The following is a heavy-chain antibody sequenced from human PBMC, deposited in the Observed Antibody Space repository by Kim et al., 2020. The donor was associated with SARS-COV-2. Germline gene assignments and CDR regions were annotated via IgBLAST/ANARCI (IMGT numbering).Heavy chain of an antibody. D-gene: IGHD5-18*01. J-gene: IGHJ4*02. CDR1: GFTFSNAW. Sequence: GGSLRLSCAASGFTFSNAWMSWVRQAPGKGLEWVGRIKSKTDGGTTDYAAPVKGRFTISRDDSKNTLYLQMNSLKTEDTAVYYCTTDPIPQQVDTAMVTCYWGQGTLVTVSS. V-gene: IGHV3-15*01. CDR3: TTDPIPQQVDTAMVTCY. CDR2: IKSKTDGGTT.